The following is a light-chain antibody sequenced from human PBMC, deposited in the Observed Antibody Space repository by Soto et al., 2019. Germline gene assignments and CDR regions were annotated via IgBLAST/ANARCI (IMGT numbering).Light chain of an antibody. CDR2: AAS. CDR3: QQSYIALT. CDR1: QSISSY. V-gene: IGKV1-39*01. J-gene: IGKJ4*01. Sequence: DIQMTQSPSCLSASVGDRVTITCRASQSISSYLNWYQQKPGKAPKLLIYAASSLQSGVPSRFSGSGSGTDFTLTISSLQPEDFATYYCQQSYIALTFGGGTKVDIK.